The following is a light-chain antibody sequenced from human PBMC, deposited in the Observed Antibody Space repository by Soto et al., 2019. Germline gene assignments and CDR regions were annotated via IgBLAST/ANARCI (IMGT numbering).Light chain of an antibody. CDR1: GSNIGGNA. V-gene: IGLV1-44*01. Sequence: QLVLTQPPSASGTPGQRVTLTCSGGGSNIGGNAVNWYQQLPGTAPKLLIYINNQRPSGVPDRFSGSKSGTSASLVISGLQSEDEAHYYCAAWDDGLNGVVFGGGTQLTVL. CDR3: AAWDDGLNGVV. J-gene: IGLJ7*01. CDR2: INN.